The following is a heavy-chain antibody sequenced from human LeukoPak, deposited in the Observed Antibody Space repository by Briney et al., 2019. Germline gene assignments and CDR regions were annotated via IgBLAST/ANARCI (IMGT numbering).Heavy chain of an antibody. Sequence: GGSLRLSCAASGLTFNTYSMNWVRQAPGKGLEWVSSISSSSDYIYYADSMKGRFTISRDNAKNSLYLQMNSLRAEDTAVYYCARSRKGYQLLSTNRDYYYMDVWGKGTTVTVFS. CDR3: ARSRKGYQLLSTNRDYYYMDV. CDR2: ISSSSDYI. V-gene: IGHV3-21*01. CDR1: GLTFNTYS. D-gene: IGHD2-2*01. J-gene: IGHJ6*03.